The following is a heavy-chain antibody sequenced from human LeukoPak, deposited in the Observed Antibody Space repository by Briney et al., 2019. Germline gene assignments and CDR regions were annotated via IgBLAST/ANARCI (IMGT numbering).Heavy chain of an antibody. CDR3: ARGTRDGYISFDY. Sequence: SVKVSCKASGGTFSSYAISWVRQAPGQGLEWMGGIIPIFGTANYAQKFQGRVTITADESTSTAYMELSSLGSEDTAVYYCARGTRDGYISFDYWGQGTLVTVSS. CDR2: IIPIFGTA. J-gene: IGHJ4*02. CDR1: GGTFSSYA. D-gene: IGHD5-24*01. V-gene: IGHV1-69*13.